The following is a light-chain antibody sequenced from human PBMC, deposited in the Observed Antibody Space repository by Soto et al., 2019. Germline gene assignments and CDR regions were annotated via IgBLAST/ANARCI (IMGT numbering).Light chain of an antibody. J-gene: IGKJ1*01. CDR2: IAS. CDR1: QSVNSDY. V-gene: IGKV3-20*01. CDR3: QQYGTSPWT. Sequence: EIVLTQSPGTLSLFPGERATLSCRATQSVNSDYLAWYQQKPGQAPRLLIYIASRRDTGIPDRFSGSGSGTDFTLTINRLEPEDFAVYYCQQYGTSPWTFGQGTKVEIK.